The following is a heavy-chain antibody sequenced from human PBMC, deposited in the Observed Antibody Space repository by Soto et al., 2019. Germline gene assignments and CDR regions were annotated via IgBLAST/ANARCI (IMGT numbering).Heavy chain of an antibody. CDR3: AGSSRILTGSVRYFDY. CDR2: IYPDDSDT. Sequence: GESVKISCKASGYSFANYWIGWVRQMPGKGLEYMGIIYPDDSDTRYSPSFQGQVTISADKSISTAYLQWSSLKASDTAIFYCAGSSRILTGSVRYFDYWGQGTLVTVSS. V-gene: IGHV5-51*01. D-gene: IGHD3-9*01. CDR1: GYSFANYW. J-gene: IGHJ4*02.